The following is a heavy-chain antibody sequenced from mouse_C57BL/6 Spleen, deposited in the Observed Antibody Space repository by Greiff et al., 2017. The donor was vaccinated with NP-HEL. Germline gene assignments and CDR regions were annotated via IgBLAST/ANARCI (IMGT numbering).Heavy chain of an antibody. J-gene: IGHJ2*01. V-gene: IGHV5-4*01. CDR1: GFTFSSYA. CDR3: ARAHYGNYLDY. Sequence: EVQLVESGGGLVKPGGSLKLSCAASGFTFSSYAMSWVRQTPEKRLEWVATISDGGSYTYYPANVKGRFTISRDNAKNNLYLQMSHLKSEDTAMYYCARAHYGNYLDYWGQGTTLTVSS. CDR2: ISDGGSYT. D-gene: IGHD2-1*01.